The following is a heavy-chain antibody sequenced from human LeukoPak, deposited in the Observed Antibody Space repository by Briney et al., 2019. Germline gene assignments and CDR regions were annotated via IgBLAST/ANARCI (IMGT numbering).Heavy chain of an antibody. V-gene: IGHV3-74*01. Sequence: GGSLRLSCAASGITLSNNWMHWVRQAPGKGLVWVSRINSEGSSTSYADSVKGRFTISRDNAKNTLFLQMNSLRAEDTAVYYCGSVFDYWGQGALVTVSS. CDR3: GSVFDY. CDR1: GITLSNNW. CDR2: INSEGSST. J-gene: IGHJ4*02.